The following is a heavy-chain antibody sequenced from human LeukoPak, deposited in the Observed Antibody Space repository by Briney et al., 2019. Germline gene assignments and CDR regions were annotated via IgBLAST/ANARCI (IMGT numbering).Heavy chain of an antibody. V-gene: IGHV3-23*01. Sequence: GGSLRLSCAASGFTFSSYAMSWVRQAPGKGLEWVSSISGSGGSTYYADSVKGWFTISRDNSKNTLYLQMNSMRAEDTAVYYCAKNVGRIVGATDYWGQGTLVTVSS. CDR2: ISGSGGST. J-gene: IGHJ4*02. CDR3: AKNVGRIVGATDY. D-gene: IGHD1-26*01. CDR1: GFTFSSYA.